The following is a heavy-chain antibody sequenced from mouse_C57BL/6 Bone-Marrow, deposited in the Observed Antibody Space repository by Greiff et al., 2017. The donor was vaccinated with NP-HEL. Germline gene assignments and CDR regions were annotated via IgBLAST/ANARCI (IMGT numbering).Heavy chain of an antibody. CDR1: GYTFTSYW. D-gene: IGHD1-1*01. Sequence: VQLQQPGADLVKPGASVKLSCKASGYTFTSYWMHWVKQRPGRGLEWIGRIAPNSGGTKFNEKFKTKATLTVDKPSSTAYMQLSSLTSEDSAVYYCARYYYGSRGWYIDVWGTGTTVTVSS. CDR2: IAPNSGGT. J-gene: IGHJ1*03. CDR3: ARYYYGSRGWYIDV. V-gene: IGHV1-72*01.